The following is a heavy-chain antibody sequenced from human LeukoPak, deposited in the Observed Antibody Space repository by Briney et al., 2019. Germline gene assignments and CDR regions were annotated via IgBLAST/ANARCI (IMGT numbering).Heavy chain of an antibody. D-gene: IGHD3-3*01. CDR3: ARVGTIFGVVTELDTYGMDV. Sequence: ASVKVSCKASGYTFTSCDINWVRQAPEQGLEWMGWMNPNSGNTGYAQKFQGRVTMTRNTSISTAYMELSSLRSEDTAVYYCARVGTIFGVVTELDTYGMDVWGQGTTVTVSS. V-gene: IGHV1-8*01. J-gene: IGHJ6*02. CDR1: GYTFTSCD. CDR2: MNPNSGNT.